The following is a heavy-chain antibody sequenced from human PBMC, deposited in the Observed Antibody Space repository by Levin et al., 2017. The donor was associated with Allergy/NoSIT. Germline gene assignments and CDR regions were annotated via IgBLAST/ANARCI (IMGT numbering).Heavy chain of an antibody. CDR1: GGSISSYY. V-gene: IGHV4-59*01. D-gene: IGHD5-24*01. J-gene: IGHJ6*02. CDR3: ARDGPLDGYNRHYGMDV. Sequence: SSETLSLTCTVSGGSISSYYWSWIRQPPGKGLEWIGYIYYSGSTNYNPSLKSRVTISVDTSKNQFSLKLSSVTAADTAVYYWARDGPLDGYNRHYGMDVWGQGTTVTVSS. CDR2: IYYSGST.